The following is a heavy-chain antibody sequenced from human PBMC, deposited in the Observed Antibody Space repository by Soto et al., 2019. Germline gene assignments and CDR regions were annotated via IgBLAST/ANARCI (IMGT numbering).Heavy chain of an antibody. CDR3: TTDPITMVRGVTNDAFDI. Sequence: GGSLRLSCAASGFTFSNAWMSWVRQAPGKGLEWLGRIKSKTDGGTTDYAAPVKGRFTISRDDSRKTLYLQMSSLKTEDTAVYYCTTDPITMVRGVTNDAFDIWGQGTKVTVSS. J-gene: IGHJ3*02. CDR1: GFTFSNAW. CDR2: IKSKTDGGTT. V-gene: IGHV3-15*01. D-gene: IGHD3-10*01.